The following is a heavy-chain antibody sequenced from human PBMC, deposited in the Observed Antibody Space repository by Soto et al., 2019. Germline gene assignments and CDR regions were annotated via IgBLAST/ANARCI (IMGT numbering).Heavy chain of an antibody. CDR3: ARDSLPLQLYDY. Sequence: SLKVSCKASGCTFSSYSISWVRQAPGQGLEWMGRIIPILGIANYAQKFQGRVTITADKSTSTAYMELSSLRSEDTAVYYCARDSLPLQLYDYWGQGTLVTVSS. V-gene: IGHV1-69*04. D-gene: IGHD4-4*01. CDR2: IIPILGIA. J-gene: IGHJ4*02. CDR1: GCTFSSYS.